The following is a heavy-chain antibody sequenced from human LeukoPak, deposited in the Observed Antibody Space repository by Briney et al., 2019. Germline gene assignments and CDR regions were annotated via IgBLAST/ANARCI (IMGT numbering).Heavy chain of an antibody. J-gene: IGHJ4*02. CDR3: ARVWSYYYFDY. CDR2: ISDDGNKI. V-gene: IGHV3-33*01. Sequence: PGRSLRLSCAASGFSFSTYGMHWVRQAPGKGLEWVAVISDDGNKIYYADSVKGRFTISRDKSKSSLHLQMDSLRTEDTAVYYCARVWSYYYFDYWGQGTLVTVSS. D-gene: IGHD2-8*02. CDR1: GFSFSTYG.